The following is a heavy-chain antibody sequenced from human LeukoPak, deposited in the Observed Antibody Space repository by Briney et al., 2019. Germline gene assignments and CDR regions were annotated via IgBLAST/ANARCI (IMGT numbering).Heavy chain of an antibody. D-gene: IGHD3-3*01. J-gene: IGHJ4*02. CDR2: ISYDGSNK. Sequence: GRSLRLSCAASGFTFSSYAMHWVRQAPGKGLEWVAVISYDGSNKYYADSVKGRFTISRDNSKNTLYLQMNSLRAEDTAVYYCAKDVLRFLEWLIFDYWGQGTLVTVSS. V-gene: IGHV3-30-3*01. CDR3: AKDVLRFLEWLIFDY. CDR1: GFTFSSYA.